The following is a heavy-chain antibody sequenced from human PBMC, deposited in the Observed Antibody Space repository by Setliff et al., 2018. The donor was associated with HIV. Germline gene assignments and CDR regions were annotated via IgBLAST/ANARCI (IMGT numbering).Heavy chain of an antibody. J-gene: IGHJ6*03. CDR3: ARHGAFYYYYYMDV. CDR2: LRPSGNT. V-gene: IGHV4-39*01. CDR1: GGPFSSSSYY. Sequence: SETLSLTCTVSGGPFSSSSYYWGWIRRPPGKGLEWIGGLRPSGNTYYNPSLKSRVTISVDTSKNQFSLNLSSVTAADTAVYYCARHGAFYYYYYMDVWGKGTTVTVSS.